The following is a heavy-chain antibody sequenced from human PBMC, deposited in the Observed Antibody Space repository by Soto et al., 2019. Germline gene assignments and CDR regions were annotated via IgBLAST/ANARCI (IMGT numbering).Heavy chain of an antibody. CDR3: TRGVAAGVSAPDY. Sequence: SGGSLRLSCAASGFTVSSKHMSWVSQAPGKGLEWVSVIYSGGNTYYADSVKGRFTVSRDTSKNTLYLQMNSLRAEDTAVYYCTRGVAAGVSAPDYWGQGTLVTV. V-gene: IGHV3-66*01. CDR1: GFTVSSKH. CDR2: IYSGGNT. J-gene: IGHJ4*02. D-gene: IGHD6-13*01.